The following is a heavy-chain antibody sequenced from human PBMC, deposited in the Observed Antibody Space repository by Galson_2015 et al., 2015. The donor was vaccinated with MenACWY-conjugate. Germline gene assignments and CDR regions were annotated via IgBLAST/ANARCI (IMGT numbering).Heavy chain of an antibody. CDR2: IYHSGAT. Sequence: LSLTCTVSGASMSNYSWTWVRQSPEKGLEWIGHIYHSGATNYNPSLQSRVIISADASKGQISLNLASVSAADTAVYYCARRATTGWFDPWGQGTQVTVSS. J-gene: IGHJ5*02. CDR1: GASMSNYS. CDR3: ARRATTGWFDP. D-gene: IGHD4-17*01. V-gene: IGHV4-59*13.